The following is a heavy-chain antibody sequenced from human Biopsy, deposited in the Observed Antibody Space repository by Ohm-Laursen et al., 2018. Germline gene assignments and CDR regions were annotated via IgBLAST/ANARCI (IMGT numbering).Heavy chain of an antibody. V-gene: IGHV3-21*01. CDR2: ISISGSYI. D-gene: IGHD5-24*01. CDR3: ASGDIEMTTPYDY. Sequence: GSLRLSCAASGFTFSRCTMNWVRQAPGKGLEWVSSISISGSYIYYSDSVKGRFTISRDNAQNSMYLQMNSLRGEDTAVYYCASGDIEMTTPYDYWGQGTLVTVSS. J-gene: IGHJ4*02. CDR1: GFTFSRCT.